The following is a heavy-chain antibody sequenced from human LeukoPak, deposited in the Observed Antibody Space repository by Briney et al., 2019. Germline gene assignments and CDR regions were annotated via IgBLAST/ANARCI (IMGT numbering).Heavy chain of an antibody. V-gene: IGHV4-59*08. CDR1: GGSIRGYY. J-gene: IGHJ4*02. D-gene: IGHD3-10*01. CDR2: ISYSGTT. CDR3: ARRRGSGSYYYFDY. Sequence: SETLSLTCTVSGGSIRGYYWSWIRQPPGKGLEWIAYISYSGTTNYNPSLKSRVTISVDTSKNQFSLKLSSVTAADTAVYYCARRRGSGSYYYFDYWGQGTLVTVSS.